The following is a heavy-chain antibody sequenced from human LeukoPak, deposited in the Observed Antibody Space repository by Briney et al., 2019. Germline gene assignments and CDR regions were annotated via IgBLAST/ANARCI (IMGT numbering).Heavy chain of an antibody. CDR2: MNIDGSSI. CDR3: ARAGGGDSRMAYDP. J-gene: IGHJ5*02. CDR1: GFTFSDYW. Sequence: GGSLRLSRAVSGFTFSDYWMYWFRQAPGEGLVWVSRMNIDGSSINYAGSVKGRFTMSRDNAKNTLYLQMNSLRVEDTAVYYCARAGGGDSRMAYDPWGQGTLVTVSS. D-gene: IGHD6-13*01. V-gene: IGHV3-74*01.